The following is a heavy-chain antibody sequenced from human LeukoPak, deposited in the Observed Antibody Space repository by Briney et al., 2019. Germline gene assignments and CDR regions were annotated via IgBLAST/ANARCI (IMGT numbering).Heavy chain of an antibody. J-gene: IGHJ4*02. CDR3: ARGGAGPDY. Sequence: SETLSLTCTISGGSISSYYWNWIRQPPGKGLEWIGYIYCSGSTNYNPSLKSRVTISVDTSKNQFSLKLSSVTAADTAVYYCARGGAGPDYWGQGTLVTVSS. D-gene: IGHD6-19*01. CDR2: IYCSGST. V-gene: IGHV4-59*01. CDR1: GGSISSYY.